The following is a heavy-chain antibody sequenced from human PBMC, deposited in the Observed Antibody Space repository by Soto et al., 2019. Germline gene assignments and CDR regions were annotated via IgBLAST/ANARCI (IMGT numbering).Heavy chain of an antibody. CDR3: AKDKYYYYS. Sequence: PGGSLRLSCVASGFTFSSAVMCWVRQAPGKGLGWVSSISGGVDTKYYADSVKGRFTISRDSTKSTLYLQMNSLGADDTAIYYCAKDKYYYYSWGQGTLVPVSS. CDR1: GFTFSSAV. CDR2: ISGGVDTK. J-gene: IGHJ4*02. D-gene: IGHD6-6*01. V-gene: IGHV3-23*01.